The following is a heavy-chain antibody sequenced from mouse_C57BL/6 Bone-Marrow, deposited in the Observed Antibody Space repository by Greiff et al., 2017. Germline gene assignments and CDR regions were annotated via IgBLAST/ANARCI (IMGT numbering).Heavy chain of an antibody. CDR1: GFTFSSYA. V-gene: IGHV5-4*01. J-gene: IGHJ2*01. CDR2: ISDGGSYT. Sequence: EVQLVESGGGLVKPGGSLKLSCAASGFTFSSYAMSWVRPTPEKRLEWVATISDGGSYTYYPDNVKGRFTISRDNAKNNRYLQMSHLKSEDTAMYYCARERLDYFDYWGQGTTLTVSS. D-gene: IGHD2-4*01. CDR3: ARERLDYFDY.